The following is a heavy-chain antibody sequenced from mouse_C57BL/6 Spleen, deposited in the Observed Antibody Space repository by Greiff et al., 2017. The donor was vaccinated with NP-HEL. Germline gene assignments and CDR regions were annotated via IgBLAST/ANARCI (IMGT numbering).Heavy chain of an antibody. CDR1: GYTFTSYW. CDR2: IDPSDSYT. Sequence: QVQLKQPGAELVMPGASVKLSCKASGYTFTSYWMHWVKQRPGQGLEWIGEIDPSDSYTNYNQKFKGKSTLTVDKSSSTAYMQLSSLTSEDSAVYYCARHYYDYDYFDYWGQGTTLTVSS. D-gene: IGHD2-4*01. CDR3: ARHYYDYDYFDY. V-gene: IGHV1-69*01. J-gene: IGHJ2*01.